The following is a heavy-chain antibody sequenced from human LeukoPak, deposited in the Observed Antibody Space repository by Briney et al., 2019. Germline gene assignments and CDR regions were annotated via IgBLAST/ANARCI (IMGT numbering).Heavy chain of an antibody. Sequence: GGSLRLSCAASGFTFSSYAMHWVRQAPGKGLEWVAVISYDGSNKYYADSVKGRFTISRDNFKNTLYLQMNSLRAEDTAVYYCARAPQWGSSWAGDYWGQGTLVTVSS. J-gene: IGHJ4*02. CDR3: ARAPQWGSSWAGDY. D-gene: IGHD6-13*01. CDR1: GFTFSSYA. CDR2: ISYDGSNK. V-gene: IGHV3-30-3*01.